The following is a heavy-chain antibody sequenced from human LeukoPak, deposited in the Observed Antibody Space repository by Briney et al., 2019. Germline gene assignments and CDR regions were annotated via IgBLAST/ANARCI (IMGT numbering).Heavy chain of an antibody. CDR3: ARISGGWFDP. CDR2: INHSGST. J-gene: IGHJ5*02. D-gene: IGHD3-10*01. V-gene: IGHV4-31*03. Sequence: SQTLPLTCTVSGGSISSGGYYWSWIRQHPGKGLEWIGYINHSGSTDYKPSLKSRVTLSVDTSKSQFSLKMSSVTAADTAVYYCARISGGWFDPWGQGTLVPVSS. CDR1: GGSISSGGYY.